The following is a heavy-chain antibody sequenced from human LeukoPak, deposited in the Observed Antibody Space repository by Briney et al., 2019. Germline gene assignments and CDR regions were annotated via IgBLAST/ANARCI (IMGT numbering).Heavy chain of an antibody. CDR3: AREGASIAARGEMG. CDR1: GYTFTGYY. CDR2: INPNSGGT. D-gene: IGHD6-25*01. Sequence: ASVKVSCKASGYTFTGYYMHWVRQAPGPGLEWMGWINPNSGGTNYAQKFQGRVTMTRDTSISTAYMELSRLRSDATAVYYCAREGASIAARGEMGWGQGTLVTVSS. V-gene: IGHV1-2*02. J-gene: IGHJ4*02.